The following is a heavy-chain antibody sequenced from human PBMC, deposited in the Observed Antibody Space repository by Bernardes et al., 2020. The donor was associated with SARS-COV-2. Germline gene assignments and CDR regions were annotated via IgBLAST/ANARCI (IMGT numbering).Heavy chain of an antibody. CDR2: MNPNSGNT. Sequence: ASVKVSCKASGYTFTSYDINWVRQATGQGLEWMGWMNPNSGNTGYAQKFQGRVTMTRNTSISTAYMELSSLRSEDTAVYYCARGYVDTAMEDDYYYYGMDVWGQGTTVTVSS. D-gene: IGHD5-18*01. CDR1: GYTFTSYD. CDR3: ARGYVDTAMEDDYYYYGMDV. V-gene: IGHV1-8*01. J-gene: IGHJ6*02.